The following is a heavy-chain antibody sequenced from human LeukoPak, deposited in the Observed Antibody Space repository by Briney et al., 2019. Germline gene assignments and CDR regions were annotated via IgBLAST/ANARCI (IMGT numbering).Heavy chain of an antibody. J-gene: IGHJ4*02. V-gene: IGHV3-33*01. CDR1: GFTFSSYG. Sequence: GRSLRLSCAASGFTFSSYGMHWVRQAPGKGLEWVAVIWYDGSNKYYADSVKGRFTISRGNSKNTLYLQMNSLRAEDTAVYYCARGQDYYDSSGYLDYWGQGTLVTVSS. CDR3: ARGQDYYDSSGYLDY. CDR2: IWYDGSNK. D-gene: IGHD3-22*01.